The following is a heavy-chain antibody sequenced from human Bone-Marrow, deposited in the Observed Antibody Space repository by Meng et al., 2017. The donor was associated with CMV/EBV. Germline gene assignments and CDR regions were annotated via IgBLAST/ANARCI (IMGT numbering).Heavy chain of an antibody. D-gene: IGHD3-22*01. J-gene: IGHJ4*02. CDR3: ARGGGGYYYDSSGYYGY. Sequence: SVKVSCKASGGTFSSYTISWVRQAPGQGLEWMGRIIPILGIANYAQKFQGRVTITADKSTSTTYRELSSLRSEDKAVYYCARGGGGYYYDSSGYYGYWGQGTLVTVSS. V-gene: IGHV1-69*02. CDR2: IIPILGIA. CDR1: GGTFSSYT.